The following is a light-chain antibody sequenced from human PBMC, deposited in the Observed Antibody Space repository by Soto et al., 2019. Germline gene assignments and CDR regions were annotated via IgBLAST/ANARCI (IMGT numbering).Light chain of an antibody. CDR2: AAS. Sequence: DIQVTQSPSSLSASVGDRVTITCRTSHSISSYLNWYQQKPGKAPSLLISAASSFQGGVPSRFSGSGSGTDFTLTISSLQPEDFATYYCQQTYSTPWTFGQGTKVEIK. V-gene: IGKV1-39*01. CDR1: HSISSY. CDR3: QQTYSTPWT. J-gene: IGKJ1*01.